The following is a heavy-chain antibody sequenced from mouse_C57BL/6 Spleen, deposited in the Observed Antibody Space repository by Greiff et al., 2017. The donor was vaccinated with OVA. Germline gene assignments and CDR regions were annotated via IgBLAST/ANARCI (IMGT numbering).Heavy chain of an antibody. CDR2: IYPRSGNT. D-gene: IGHD1-1*01. CDR1: GYTFTSYG. CDR3: ARSVTTVGALRYFEV. V-gene: IGHV1-81*01. Sequence: VQLVESGAELVRPGASVKLSCKASGYTFTSYGIRWVKQRPGQGLEWIGGIYPRSGNTYYNAKFKGKATLTADKSSSTAYMELRSLTSEDSAVYFGARSVTTVGALRYFEVWGTGTTVTVSS. J-gene: IGHJ1*03.